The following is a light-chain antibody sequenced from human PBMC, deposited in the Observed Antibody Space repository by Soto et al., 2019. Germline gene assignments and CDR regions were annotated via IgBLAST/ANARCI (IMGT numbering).Light chain of an antibody. J-gene: IGLJ1*01. Sequence: QSALTQPASVSGSPGQSITISCTGTSSDVGGYNYVSWYQQHPGKAPKLMIYDVSKRPSGVSNRFSGSKSGNTASLTISGLQAEDEADYYCSSYRSRSTLLYVFGTGTKLTVL. V-gene: IGLV2-14*01. CDR3: SSYRSRSTLLYV. CDR1: SSDVGGYNY. CDR2: DVS.